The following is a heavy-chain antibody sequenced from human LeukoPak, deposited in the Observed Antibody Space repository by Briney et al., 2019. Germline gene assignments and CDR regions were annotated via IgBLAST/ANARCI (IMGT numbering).Heavy chain of an antibody. D-gene: IGHD3-9*01. CDR1: GGTFTSYG. CDR2: ISAYNGNT. Sequence: ASVRDSRKASGGTFTSYGISWVRQAPGQGLEWMGWISAYNGNTNYAQKLQGRVTMTTDTSTSTAYMELRSLRSDDTAVYYCAREELLRYFDWQRYHYYSGMDFWGQGTTVTVSS. J-gene: IGHJ6*02. CDR3: AREELLRYFDWQRYHYYSGMDF. V-gene: IGHV1-18*01.